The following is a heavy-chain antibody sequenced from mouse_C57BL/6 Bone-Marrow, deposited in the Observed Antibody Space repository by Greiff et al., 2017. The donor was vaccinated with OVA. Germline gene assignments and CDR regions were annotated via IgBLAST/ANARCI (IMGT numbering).Heavy chain of an antibody. CDR1: GFNIKDDY. J-gene: IGHJ4*01. CDR2: IDPENGDT. Sequence: VHVQQSGAELVRPGASVKLSCTASGFNIKDDYMPWVKQRPEQGLEWIGWIDPENGDTEYASKFQGKATITADTSSNTAYLQLSSLTSEDTAVYYCTTFTTVNYAMDYWGQGTSVTVSS. D-gene: IGHD1-1*01. CDR3: TTFTTVNYAMDY. V-gene: IGHV14-4*01.